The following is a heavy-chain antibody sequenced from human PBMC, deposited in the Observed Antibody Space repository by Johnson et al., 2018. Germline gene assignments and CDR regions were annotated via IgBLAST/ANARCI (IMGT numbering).Heavy chain of an antibody. D-gene: IGHD3-22*01. Sequence: QVQLVESGGGVVQPGRSLRLSCAASGFTFSSYGMHWVRQAPGKGLEWVAVISYDGSNKYYAESVKGRFTISRDNSKHRLYRQRNSLRAEDTAVYYWAKTYYYDISGYGPSYMDVWCKWTTVTVSS. CDR3: AKTYYYDISGYGPSYMDV. CDR2: ISYDGSNK. CDR1: GFTFSSYG. V-gene: IGHV3-30*18. J-gene: IGHJ6*03.